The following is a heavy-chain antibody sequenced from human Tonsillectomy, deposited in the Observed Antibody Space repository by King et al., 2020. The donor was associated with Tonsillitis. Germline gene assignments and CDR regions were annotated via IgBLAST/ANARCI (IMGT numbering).Heavy chain of an antibody. V-gene: IGHV1-2*02. J-gene: IGHJ4*02. CDR1: GYIFTDFY. Sequence: VQLVESGAEVKKTGASEKVSCKTSGYIFTDFYIHWVRQAPGQGLEWMGWINPNSGGTNYAQKFQGRVTMTRDTSITTAYMELSSLSSDDTAVYYCATDLLEAVPAYIFAYWAQGTLVTVSS. CDR3: ATDLLEAVPAYIFAY. CDR2: INPNSGGT. D-gene: IGHD3-16*01.